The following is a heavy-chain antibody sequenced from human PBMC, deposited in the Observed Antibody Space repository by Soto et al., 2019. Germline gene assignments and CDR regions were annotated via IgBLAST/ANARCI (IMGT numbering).Heavy chain of an antibody. Sequence: SETLSLTCTVSGGSISSGDYYWSWIRQPPGKGLEWIGYIYYSGSTYYNPSLKSRVTISVDTSKNQFSLKLSSVTAADTAVYYCAREGGDGYNSNAFDIWGQGTMVTVSS. J-gene: IGHJ3*02. CDR2: IYYSGST. V-gene: IGHV4-30-4*01. CDR1: GGSISSGDYY. D-gene: IGHD5-12*01. CDR3: AREGGDGYNSNAFDI.